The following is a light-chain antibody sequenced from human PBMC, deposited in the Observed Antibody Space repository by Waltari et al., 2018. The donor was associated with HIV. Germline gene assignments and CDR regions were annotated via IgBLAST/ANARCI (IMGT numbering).Light chain of an antibody. V-gene: IGLV1-40*01. CDR1: SSNLGAGFD. CDR2: DTT. CDR3: QSFDSGLTAVV. J-gene: IGLJ2*01. Sequence: QSVLTQPPSVSGAPGQRVSISCTGSSSNLGAGFDAQWYQQLPGAAPRLLIYDTTKRPSGVPGRFSGSRSGTSASLAITGLQADDEADYYCQSFDSGLTAVVFGGGTKLTVL.